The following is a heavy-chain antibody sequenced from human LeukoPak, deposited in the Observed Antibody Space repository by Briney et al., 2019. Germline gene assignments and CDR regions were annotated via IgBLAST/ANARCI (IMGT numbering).Heavy chain of an antibody. J-gene: IGHJ4*02. D-gene: IGHD3-10*01. V-gene: IGHV4-34*01. CDR2: INHSGST. Sequence: SETLSLTCAVYGGSFSGYYWSWIRQPPGKGLEWIGEINHSGSTNYNPSLKSRVTISVDTSKNQFSLKLSSVTAADTAVYYCARAEGGSYSDYWGQGTLVTVSS. CDR3: ARAEGGSYSDY. CDR1: GGSFSGYY.